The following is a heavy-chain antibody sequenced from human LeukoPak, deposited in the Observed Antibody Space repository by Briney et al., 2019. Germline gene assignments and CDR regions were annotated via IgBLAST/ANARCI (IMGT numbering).Heavy chain of an antibody. CDR1: GYTFTGYY. V-gene: IGHV1-2*02. J-gene: IGHJ5*02. CDR3: ARDIKLGVTMIVTNRFDP. Sequence: GASVKVSCKASGYTFTGYYMQWVRQAPGQGLEWMGWINPNSGGTNYAQKFQGRVTMTRDTSISTAYMELSRLRSDDTAVYYCARDIKLGVTMIVTNRFDPWGQGTLVTVSS. CDR2: INPNSGGT. D-gene: IGHD3-22*01.